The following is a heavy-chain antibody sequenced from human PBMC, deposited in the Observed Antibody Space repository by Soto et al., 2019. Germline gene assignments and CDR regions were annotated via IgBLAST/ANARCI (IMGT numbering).Heavy chain of an antibody. D-gene: IGHD6-19*01. CDR3: ARDGQSLAPYALDV. J-gene: IGHJ6*02. Sequence: QVQVVESGGGVVQPGRSLRLSCTVSGFTFSSHAMHWVRQAPGKGLEWVAQIWYDGSNKYYADSVKGRFTISRDNSKNTLYVQMDSLRVEDTAVYYCARDGQSLAPYALDVRGQGTSVTVSS. CDR1: GFTFSSHA. CDR2: IWYDGSNK. V-gene: IGHV3-33*01.